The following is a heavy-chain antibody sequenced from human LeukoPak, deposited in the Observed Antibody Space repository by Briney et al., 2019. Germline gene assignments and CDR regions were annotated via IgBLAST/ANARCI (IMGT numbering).Heavy chain of an antibody. J-gene: IGHJ3*02. CDR3: ATASTVTTERGSVARAFDI. V-gene: IGHV1-8*01. CDR2: MNPNSGNT. D-gene: IGHD4-17*01. Sequence: GASVKVSCKASGYTFTSYDINWVRQATGQGLEWMGWMNPNSGNTGYAQKFQGRVTMTRSTSISTAYMELSSLRSEDTAVYYCATASTVTTERGSVARAFDIWGQGTMVTVSS. CDR1: GYTFTSYD.